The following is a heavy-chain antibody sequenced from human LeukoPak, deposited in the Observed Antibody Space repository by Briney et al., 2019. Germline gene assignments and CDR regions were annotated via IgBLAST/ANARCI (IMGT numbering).Heavy chain of an antibody. CDR1: GFPFDDYG. CDR2: ISWNGGNM. CDR3: VKDRYFYDSGSKAN. V-gene: IGHV3-9*01. D-gene: IGHD3-22*01. J-gene: IGHJ4*02. Sequence: PGGSLRLSCAASGFPFDDYGMHWVRQAPGKGLEWVSGISWNGGNMGYADSVKGRFTISRDNAKNSLYLQMNSLRVEDTAFYYCVKDRYFYDSGSKANWGQGTLVTVSS.